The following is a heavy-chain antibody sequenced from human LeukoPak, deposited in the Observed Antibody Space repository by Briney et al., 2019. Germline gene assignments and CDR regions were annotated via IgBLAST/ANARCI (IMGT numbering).Heavy chain of an antibody. V-gene: IGHV1-69*04. J-gene: IGHJ4*02. CDR2: IIPILGIA. D-gene: IGHD5-12*01. CDR1: GGTFIIYA. Sequence: SVKVSCKASGGTFIIYAISWVRQAPGQGREWMGRIIPILGIANYAQKFQGRVTITADKSTSTAYMELSSLRSEDTAVYYCARAIVATSFDYWGQGTLVTVSS. CDR3: ARAIVATSFDY.